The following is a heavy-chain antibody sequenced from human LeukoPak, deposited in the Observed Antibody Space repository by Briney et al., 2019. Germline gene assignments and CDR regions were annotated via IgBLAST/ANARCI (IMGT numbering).Heavy chain of an antibody. CDR2: IYCTGST. CDR1: GGSISSYY. CDR3: ARRSGWHYVDY. D-gene: IGHD6-19*01. J-gene: IGHJ4*02. Sequence: SETLSLTCTVSGGSISSYYWSWIRQPPGKGLEWIGYIYCTGSTKYNPSLKSRLTISVDTSKNQFSLKLSSVTAADTAVYYCARRSGWHYVDYWGQGTLVTVSS. V-gene: IGHV4-59*08.